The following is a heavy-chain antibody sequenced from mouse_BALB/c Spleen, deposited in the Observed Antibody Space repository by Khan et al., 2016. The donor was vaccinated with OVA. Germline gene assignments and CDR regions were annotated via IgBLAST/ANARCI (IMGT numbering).Heavy chain of an antibody. CDR3: ARSNYSDYYFDY. CDR1: GYSITSGYA. CDR2: MSYSGCT. J-gene: IGHJ2*01. Sequence: EVQLQETGPGLVKPSQSLSLTCTVTGYSITSGYAWNWIRQFPGNKLEWMGYMSYSGCTNYNPSLKSRISITRDTSKNQFFLQLSSVTTEDTATXFCARSNYSDYYFDYTGQGTTLTVSS. V-gene: IGHV3-2*02. D-gene: IGHD2-5*01.